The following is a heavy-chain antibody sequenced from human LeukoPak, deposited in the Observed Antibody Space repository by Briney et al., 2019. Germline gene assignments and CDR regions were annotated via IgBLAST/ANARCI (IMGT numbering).Heavy chain of an antibody. CDR3: AREILGYYDSSGYYSDY. CDR1: GGTFSSYA. J-gene: IGHJ4*02. Sequence: ASVKVSCKASGGTFSSYAISWVRQAPGQGLEWMGRIIPIFGTANYAQKFQGRVTITTDESTSTAYMELSSLRSEDTAVYYCAREILGYYDSSGYYSDYWGQGTLVTVSS. D-gene: IGHD3-22*01. CDR2: IIPIFGTA. V-gene: IGHV1-69*05.